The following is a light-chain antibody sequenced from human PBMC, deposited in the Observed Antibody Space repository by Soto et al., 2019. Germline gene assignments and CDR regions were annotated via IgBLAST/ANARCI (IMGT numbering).Light chain of an antibody. J-gene: IGKJ5*01. CDR1: QSISSN. Sequence: EIVLTQSHASLSVSLPDRVNLXLLASQSISSNLAWYQQKPGQAPRLVIFGASTRATGIPARFSGSGSGTEFTLTISSLQSEDFAVYYCQQYNNWPPITFGQGTRLEIK. V-gene: IGKV3-15*01. CDR2: GAS. CDR3: QQYNNWPPIT.